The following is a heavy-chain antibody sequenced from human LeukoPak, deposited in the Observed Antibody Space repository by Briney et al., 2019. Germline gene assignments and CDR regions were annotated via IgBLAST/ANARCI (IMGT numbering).Heavy chain of an antibody. D-gene: IGHD3-22*01. CDR1: GGSISSYY. Sequence: PSETLSLTCTVSGGSISSYYWSWIRQPPGKGLEWIGYIYYSGSTNYNPSLKSRVTTSVDTSKNQFSLKLSSVTAADTAVYYCARLSLYYYDSTQAFDYWGQGTLVTVSS. J-gene: IGHJ4*02. CDR2: IYYSGST. V-gene: IGHV4-59*08. CDR3: ARLSLYYYDSTQAFDY.